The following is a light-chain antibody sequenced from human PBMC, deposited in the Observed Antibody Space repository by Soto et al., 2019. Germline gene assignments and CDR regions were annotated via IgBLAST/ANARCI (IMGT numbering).Light chain of an antibody. CDR3: QQSYNPFS. J-gene: IGKJ4*01. CDR1: QSINKN. V-gene: IGKV1-39*01. Sequence: DIQMTQSPSSLSASVGDKVTITCRSSQSINKNLNWYQHKPGRAPNLLIYTASNLQTGVPSRFSGSGSGTDFTLTISSLQPEDSATYSCQQSYNPFSFGGGTKVEI. CDR2: TAS.